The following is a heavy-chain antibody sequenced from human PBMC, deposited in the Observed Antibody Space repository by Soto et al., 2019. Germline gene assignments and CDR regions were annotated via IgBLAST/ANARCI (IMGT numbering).Heavy chain of an antibody. CDR2: IFDNGDV. D-gene: IGHD3-16*01. CDR3: ARGWGSKWYYFDS. V-gene: IGHV4-59*01. Sequence: SETLSLTCTVSGVSSTSFYWSWIRQSPGKGLEWIGYIFDNGDVKYNPSLMSRLTMSIDMSKNEISLRLKSVTAADTAMYYCARGWGSKWYYFDSWGEGTLVTVSS. J-gene: IGHJ4*02. CDR1: GVSSTSFY.